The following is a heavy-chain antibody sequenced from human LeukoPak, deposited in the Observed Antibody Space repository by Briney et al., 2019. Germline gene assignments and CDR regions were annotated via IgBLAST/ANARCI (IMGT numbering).Heavy chain of an antibody. J-gene: IGHJ4*02. Sequence: GGSLRLSCAASGFIFSNYAMHWVRQAPGKGLDWVAVISFDGSNIYYADSAKGRFTISRDNSKNTLYLQMNSLRAEDTAVYYCAKTRYYYDSSQNFDYWGQGTLVTVSS. CDR2: ISFDGSNI. D-gene: IGHD3-22*01. V-gene: IGHV3-30*04. CDR1: GFIFSNYA. CDR3: AKTRYYYDSSQNFDY.